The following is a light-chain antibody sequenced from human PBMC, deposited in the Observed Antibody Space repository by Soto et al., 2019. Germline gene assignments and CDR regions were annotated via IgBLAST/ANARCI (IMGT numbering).Light chain of an antibody. J-gene: IGKJ1*01. CDR2: GAS. CDR1: QSFSSSY. Sequence: EIVWTQYPGTLSLSPGERATLCCRASQSFSSSYLAWYQQKPGQAPRLLIYGASSRATGIPDRFSGSGSGTDFTLAIRRLEPEDFAVYYCHQFGYSPRTFGQGTKVDI. CDR3: HQFGYSPRT. V-gene: IGKV3-20*01.